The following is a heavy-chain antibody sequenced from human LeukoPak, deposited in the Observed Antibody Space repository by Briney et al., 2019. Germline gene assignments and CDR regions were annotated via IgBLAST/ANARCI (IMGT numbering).Heavy chain of an antibody. D-gene: IGHD3-22*01. CDR1: GFTFSNAW. Sequence: PGGSLRLSCAASGFTFSNAWMSWVRQAPGKGLEWVGRIKSKTDGGTTDYAAPVKGRFTISRDDSKNTLYLQMNSLKTEDTAVYYCTTDPTITMITSVFDYWGQGTLVTVSS. V-gene: IGHV3-15*01. CDR2: IKSKTDGGTT. J-gene: IGHJ4*02. CDR3: TTDPTITMITSVFDY.